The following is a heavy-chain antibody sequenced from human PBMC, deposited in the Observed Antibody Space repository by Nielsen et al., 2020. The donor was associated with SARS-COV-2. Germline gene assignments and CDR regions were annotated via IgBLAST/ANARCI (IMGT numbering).Heavy chain of an antibody. Sequence: GESLKISCAASGFTFSSYSMNWVRQAPGKGLEWVSYISSSSSYTNYADSVKGRFTISRDNAKNSLYLQMNSLRAEDTAVYYCARWAYSSGSYRPSRGWFDPWGQGTLVTVSS. CDR1: GFTFSSYS. CDR3: ARWAYSSGSYRPSRGWFDP. V-gene: IGHV3-21*05. D-gene: IGHD6-19*01. CDR2: ISSSSSYT. J-gene: IGHJ5*02.